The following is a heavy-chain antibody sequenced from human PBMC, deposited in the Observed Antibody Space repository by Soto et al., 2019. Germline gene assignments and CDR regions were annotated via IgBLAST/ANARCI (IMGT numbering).Heavy chain of an antibody. J-gene: IGHJ6*02. CDR1: GFTFSSYA. CDR2: ISYDGSNK. CDR3: ARGSGNYYYYYGMDV. Sequence: GGSLRLSCAASGFTFSSYAMHWVRQAPGKGLEWVAVISYDGSNKYYAHSVKGRFTISRDNSKNTLYLQMNSLRAEDTAVYYCARGSGNYYYYYGMDVWGQGTTVTVSS. V-gene: IGHV3-30-3*01.